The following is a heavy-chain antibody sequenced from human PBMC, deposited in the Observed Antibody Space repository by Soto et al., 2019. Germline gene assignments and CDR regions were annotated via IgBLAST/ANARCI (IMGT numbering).Heavy chain of an antibody. CDR3: AGGDYWRDDPVGTFDY. J-gene: IGHJ4*01. V-gene: IGHV4-4*07. CDR1: GEAISNYY. Sequence: QVQLQESGPGLLRPSDTLSLTCTISGEAISNYYWTWIRQPAGKGLEWIGRIFSSGSTKYTPSLKSRFTISMDTSKNQFSLKLISVSAADPALYYCAGGDYWRDDPVGTFDYWGKGALVTVSS. D-gene: IGHD3-16*01. CDR2: IFSSGST.